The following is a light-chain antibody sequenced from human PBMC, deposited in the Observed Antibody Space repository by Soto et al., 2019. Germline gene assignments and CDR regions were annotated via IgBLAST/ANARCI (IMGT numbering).Light chain of an antibody. CDR2: EDN. CDR1: SSDVGSYDL. Sequence: QSVLTQPASVSGSPGQSITISCTGASSDVGSYDLVSWYQQHPGKAPKVVIYEDNKRPSGISDHFSGSKSGNTASLTISGLQAEDEADYYCCSYAGSSTLVFGGGTQLTVL. CDR3: CSYAGSSTLV. V-gene: IGLV2-23*01. J-gene: IGLJ3*02.